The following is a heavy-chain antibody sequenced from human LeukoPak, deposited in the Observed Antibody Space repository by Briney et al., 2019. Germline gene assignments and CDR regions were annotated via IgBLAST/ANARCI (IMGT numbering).Heavy chain of an antibody. CDR2: IYYSGST. D-gene: IGHD3-3*01. J-gene: IGHJ5*02. Sequence: SETLSLTCAVSGDSINNFYWSWIRQPPGKGLQWIGYIYYSGSTNYNPSLKSRVTISVDTSKNQFSLKLTSVTAADTAVYYCARGTIFEPWGQGTLVTVSS. CDR1: GDSINNFY. V-gene: IGHV4-59*01. CDR3: ARGTIFEP.